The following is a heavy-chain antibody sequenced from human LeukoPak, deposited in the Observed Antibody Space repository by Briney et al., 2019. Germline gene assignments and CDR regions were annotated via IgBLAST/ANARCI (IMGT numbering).Heavy chain of an antibody. CDR2: ISFDGGKK. D-gene: IGHD2-8*01. CDR3: AKDRKFNGGWTRSEYYYGMDV. Sequence: GGSLRLSCAAAGFSFSNYGMHWVRQAPGKGLEWVAVISFDGGKKHYGDSMKGRFTVSRDNSKNTLDLQMDSLRAEDTAVYYCAKDRKFNGGWTRSEYYYGMDVWGQGTTVTVSS. V-gene: IGHV3-30*18. CDR1: GFSFSNYG. J-gene: IGHJ6*02.